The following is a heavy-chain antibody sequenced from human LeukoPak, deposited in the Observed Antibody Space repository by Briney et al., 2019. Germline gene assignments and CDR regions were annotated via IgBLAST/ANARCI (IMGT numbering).Heavy chain of an antibody. CDR1: GYTFTSYY. D-gene: IGHD6-13*01. J-gene: IGHJ5*02. CDR2: INPSGGST. V-gene: IGHV1-46*01. CDR3: ARGAAAGSARGFDP. Sequence: GASVKVSCKASGYTFTSYYMHWVRQTPGQGLEWMGIINPSGGSTSYAQKFQGRVTMTTDTSTSTAYMDLRSLRSDDTAVYYCARGAAAGSARGFDPWGQGTLVTVSS.